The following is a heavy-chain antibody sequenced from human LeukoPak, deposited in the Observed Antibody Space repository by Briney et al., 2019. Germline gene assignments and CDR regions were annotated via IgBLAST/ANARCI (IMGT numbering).Heavy chain of an antibody. V-gene: IGHV3-23*01. CDR2: ISGSGSST. Sequence: GGSLRLSCAASGFTFSSYAMSWVRQAPGKGLEWVSTISGSGSSTYYADSVKGRFTISRDNSKNTLYLQMNSLRAEDTAVYYCARVQQREGDYKDYYYYMDVWGKGTTVTISS. CDR3: ARVQQREGDYKDYYYYMDV. D-gene: IGHD4-17*01. CDR1: GFTFSSYA. J-gene: IGHJ6*03.